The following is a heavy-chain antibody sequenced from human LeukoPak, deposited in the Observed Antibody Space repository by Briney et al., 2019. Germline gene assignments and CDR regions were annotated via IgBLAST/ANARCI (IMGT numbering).Heavy chain of an antibody. CDR3: ARASYCSGGSCYSGYYYYYMDV. V-gene: IGHV4-59*01. J-gene: IGHJ6*03. CDR2: IYYSGST. Sequence: PSETLSLTCTVSGGSISSYYWSWIRQPPGKGLEWIGYIYYSGSTNYNPSLKSRVTISVDTSKNQFSLKLSSVTAADTAVHYCARASYCSGGSCYSGYYYYYMDVWGKGTTVTISS. CDR1: GGSISSYY. D-gene: IGHD2-15*01.